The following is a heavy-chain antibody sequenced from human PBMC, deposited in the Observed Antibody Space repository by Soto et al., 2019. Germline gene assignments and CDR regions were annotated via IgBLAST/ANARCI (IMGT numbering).Heavy chain of an antibody. CDR3: ARARVSTIYSYYYYGVYV. V-gene: IGHV4-31*03. J-gene: IGHJ6*02. CDR2: IYYSGST. D-gene: IGHD5-12*01. CDR1: GGSISSGGYY. Sequence: SETLSLTCTVSGGSISSGGYYWSWIRQHPGKGLEWIGYIYYSGSTYYNPSLKSRVTISVDTSKNQFSLKLSSVTAADTAVYYCARARVSTIYSYYYYGVYVWGQGTTVTVS.